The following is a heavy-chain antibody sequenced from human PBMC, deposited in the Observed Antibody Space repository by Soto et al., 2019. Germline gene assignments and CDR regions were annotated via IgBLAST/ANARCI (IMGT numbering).Heavy chain of an antibody. J-gene: IGHJ5*02. CDR1: GYTFTSYD. CDR3: ARTRFGAVAGT. CDR2: MNPYSGNT. D-gene: IGHD6-19*01. Sequence: QVQLVQSGAEVKKPGASVKVSCKASGYTFTSYDIHWVRRATGQGPEWMGWMNPYSGNTVYAPKFQGRVTMTRNTSMSTAYMELSSLRSEDTAVYYCARTRFGAVAGTWGQGTLVTVSS. V-gene: IGHV1-8*01.